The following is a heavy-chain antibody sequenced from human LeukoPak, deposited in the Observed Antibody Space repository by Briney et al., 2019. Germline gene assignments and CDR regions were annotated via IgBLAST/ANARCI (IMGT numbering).Heavy chain of an antibody. Sequence: PGGSLRLSCTASGVTFADYTMAWVRQAPGRGLEWVGFIRGRAAGGTTEYAASVEGRFTISRDDSKSIVYLQMNSLKTEDTAVYYCTRPHDYWGQGTLVTVSS. CDR2: IRGRAAGGTT. CDR3: TRPHDY. CDR1: GVTFADYT. V-gene: IGHV3-49*04. J-gene: IGHJ4*02.